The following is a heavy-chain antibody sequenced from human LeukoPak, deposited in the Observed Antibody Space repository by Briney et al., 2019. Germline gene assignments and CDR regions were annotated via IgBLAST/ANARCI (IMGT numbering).Heavy chain of an antibody. CDR2: ISGSGGST. J-gene: IGHJ4*02. CDR3: AKEGGGYSSSWFHFDY. Sequence: GGSLRLSCTASGFTFGDYAMSWVRQAPGKGLEWVSAISGSGGSTYYADSVKGRFTISRDNSKNTLYLQMNSLRAEDTAVYYCAKEGGGYSSSWFHFDYWGQGTLVTVSS. CDR1: GFTFGDYA. D-gene: IGHD6-13*01. V-gene: IGHV3-23*01.